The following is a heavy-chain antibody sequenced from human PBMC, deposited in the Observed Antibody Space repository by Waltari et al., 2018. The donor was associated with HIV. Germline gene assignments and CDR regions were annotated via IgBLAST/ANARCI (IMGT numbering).Heavy chain of an antibody. CDR1: VFPFIPLW. CDR3: ARDLKDYDFWSPVDV. D-gene: IGHD3-3*01. CDR2: IKQDGSEK. Sequence: EVQLVESGGGLVQPGGPLRLSCAASVFPFIPLWMTWVRQAPGKGLEWLANIKQDGSEKYYADSVKGRFTVSRDNNKKSLYLQMSSLRAEDTAVYYCARDLKDYDFWSPVDVWGQGTTVTVSS. V-gene: IGHV3-7*01. J-gene: IGHJ6*02.